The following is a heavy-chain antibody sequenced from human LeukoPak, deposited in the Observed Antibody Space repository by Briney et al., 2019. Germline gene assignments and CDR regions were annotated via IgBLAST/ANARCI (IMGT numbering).Heavy chain of an antibody. D-gene: IGHD6-13*01. CDR1: GYTFTTYW. CDR2: IYPGDSDP. J-gene: IGHJ4*02. CDR3: VRHGLGSSWFGFDY. V-gene: IGHV5-51*01. Sequence: PGESLKISCKGSGYTFTTYWIGWAGQMPGKGLDWMGIIYPGDSDPRYSPSFQGQVTISADTSISTAYLQWRSLKASDSAMYYCVRHGLGSSWFGFDYWGEGTLVTVSS.